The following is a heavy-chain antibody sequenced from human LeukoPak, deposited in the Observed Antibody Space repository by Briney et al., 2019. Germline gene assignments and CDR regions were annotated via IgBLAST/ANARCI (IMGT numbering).Heavy chain of an antibody. V-gene: IGHV4-34*01. CDR2: INHSGST. Sequence: SETLSLTCAVYGGSFSGYYWSWIRQPPGKGLEWIGEINHSGSTNYNPSLKSRVTISVDTSKNQFSLKLSSVTAADTAVYYCARVSGSYYYYYYYGMDVWGQGTTVTVSS. J-gene: IGHJ6*02. D-gene: IGHD1-26*01. CDR3: ARVSGSYYYYYYYGMDV. CDR1: GGSFSGYY.